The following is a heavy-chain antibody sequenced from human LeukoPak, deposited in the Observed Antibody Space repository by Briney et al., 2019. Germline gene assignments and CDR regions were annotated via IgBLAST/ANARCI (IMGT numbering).Heavy chain of an antibody. CDR1: GFTFSSYA. CDR3: AKAHGYYGSSGWSFDY. V-gene: IGHV3-23*01. D-gene: IGHD3-22*01. Sequence: GGSLRLSCAASGFTFSSYAMSWVRQAPGKGLEWVSAISGSGGSTYYADSVKGRFTISRDNSKNTLYLQMNSLRAEDTAVYYCAKAHGYYGSSGWSFDYWGQGTLVTVSS. CDR2: ISGSGGST. J-gene: IGHJ4*02.